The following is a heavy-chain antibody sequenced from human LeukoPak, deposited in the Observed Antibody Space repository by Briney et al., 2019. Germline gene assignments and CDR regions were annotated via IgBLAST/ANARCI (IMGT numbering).Heavy chain of an antibody. CDR3: ARLERGGYNLFYFDY. Sequence: PSETLSLTCTVSGGSISSSRYYWGWIRQPPGKGLECIGSIYYSGSTYYNPSLQSRVTISVDTSKNQFSLKLSSVTAADTAVYYCARLERGGYNLFYFDYWGQGTLVTVSS. J-gene: IGHJ4*02. V-gene: IGHV4-39*01. CDR1: GGSISSSRYY. CDR2: IYYSGST. D-gene: IGHD5-24*01.